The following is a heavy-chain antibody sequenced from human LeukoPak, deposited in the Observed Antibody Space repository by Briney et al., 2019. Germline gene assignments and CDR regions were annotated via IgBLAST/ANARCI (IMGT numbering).Heavy chain of an antibody. J-gene: IGHJ4*02. V-gene: IGHV1-2*02. CDR3: ARTPSLTYSSSWSASSQIYYFDY. D-gene: IGHD6-13*01. CDR1: GYTFTGYY. Sequence: ASVKVSCKASGYTFTGYYMHWVRQAPGQGLEWMGWFNPNSAGTSCAQKFQGRVTLTRDTSISTAYMELTRLSSDDTAVYYCARTPSLTYSSSWSASSQIYYFDYWGQRTLVTVSS. CDR2: FNPNSAGT.